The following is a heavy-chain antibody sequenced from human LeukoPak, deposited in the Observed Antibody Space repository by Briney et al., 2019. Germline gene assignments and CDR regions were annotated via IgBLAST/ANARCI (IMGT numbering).Heavy chain of an antibody. D-gene: IGHD3-22*01. J-gene: IGHJ5*02. CDR2: IYYSGST. CDR3: ARETYYYDSSGYYYNWFDP. CDR1: GGSISSGGYY. V-gene: IGHV4-31*03. Sequence: SQTLSLTCTVSGGSISSGGYYWSWIRQHPGKGLEWIGYIYYSGSTYYNPSLKSRVTISVDTSKNQFSLKLSSVTAADTAVYYCARETYYYDSSGYYYNWFDPWGQGTLVTVS.